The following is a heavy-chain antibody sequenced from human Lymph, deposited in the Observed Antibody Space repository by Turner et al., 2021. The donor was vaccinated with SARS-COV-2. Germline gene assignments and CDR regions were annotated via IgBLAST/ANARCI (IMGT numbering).Heavy chain of an antibody. CDR3: ARDVLKKEVVDTSDNWFDP. D-gene: IGHD3-22*01. V-gene: IGHV3-30-3*01. CDR2: IAYDGSNE. J-gene: IGHJ5*02. Sequence: QVQLMESGGAVVDPWALVVPPGAASAITLSSDDMHWVRHTPGKGLEWVAVIAYDGSNEYYADSVQGRFTISRDTSKNQLYLKMNTLSGEGTAVYYCARDVLKKEVVDTSDNWFDPWGQGTLVTVSS. CDR1: AITLSSDD.